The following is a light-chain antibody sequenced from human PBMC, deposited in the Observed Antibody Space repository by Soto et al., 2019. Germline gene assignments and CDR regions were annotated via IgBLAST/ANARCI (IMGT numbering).Light chain of an antibody. CDR1: QSVSSN. Sequence: EMVMTQSPATLSVSPGERATLSCRASQSVSSNLAWYQQIPGQAPRLLIYGASTRATGIPARFSGSGSGTEFTLTISSLQSEDSAVYYCQQYNNWPLFTFGPGTKVEIK. V-gene: IGKV3-15*01. J-gene: IGKJ3*01. CDR3: QQYNNWPLFT. CDR2: GAS.